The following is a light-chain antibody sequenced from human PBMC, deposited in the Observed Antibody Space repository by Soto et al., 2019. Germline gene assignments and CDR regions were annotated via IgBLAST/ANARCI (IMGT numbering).Light chain of an antibody. Sequence: DLVMTQSPGSLAVSLGERAALNCKSSQTVLFTSNNKNYLAWYQQKPGQPPRLLIYWASTRESGVPDRFSGSGSGTDFTLTISSLQAEDVAVYYCQQYYSTPFDFGQGTRLEIK. V-gene: IGKV4-1*01. CDR1: QTVLFTSNNKNY. CDR2: WAS. CDR3: QQYYSTPFD. J-gene: IGKJ5*01.